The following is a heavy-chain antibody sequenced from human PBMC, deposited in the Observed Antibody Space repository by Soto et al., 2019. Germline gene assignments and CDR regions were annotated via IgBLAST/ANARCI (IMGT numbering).Heavy chain of an antibody. CDR1: GFIFIKYG. J-gene: IGHJ4*02. CDR2: ISYDESNK. Sequence: GGSLRLSCAASGFIFIKYGMHWVRQAPGKGLEWVAVISYDESNKYYADSVKDRFTISRDNSKNTLDLQMNSLRGEDTAVYYCANFSWGQLWPLFDYWCKGLLVTVSS. CDR3: ANFSWGQLWPLFDY. D-gene: IGHD5-18*01. V-gene: IGHV3-30*18.